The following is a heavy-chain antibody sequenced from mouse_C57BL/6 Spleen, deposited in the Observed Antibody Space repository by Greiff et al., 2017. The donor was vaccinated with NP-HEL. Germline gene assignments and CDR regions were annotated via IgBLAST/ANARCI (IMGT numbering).Heavy chain of an antibody. J-gene: IGHJ2*01. CDR2: IHPNSGST. V-gene: IGHV1-64*01. CDR3: AKPYYSNYYFDY. Sequence: QVQLQLSGAELVKPGASVKLSCKASGYTFTSYWMHWVKQRPGQGLEWIGMIHPNSGSTNYNEKFKSKATLTVDKSSSTAYMQLSSLTSEDSAVYYCAKPYYSNYYFDYWGQGTTLTVSS. CDR1: GYTFTSYW. D-gene: IGHD2-5*01.